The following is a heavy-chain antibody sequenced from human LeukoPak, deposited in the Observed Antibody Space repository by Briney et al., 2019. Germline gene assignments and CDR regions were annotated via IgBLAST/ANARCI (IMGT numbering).Heavy chain of an antibody. Sequence: SETLSLTCAVYGGSFSGYYWSWIRQPPGKGLEWIGEINHSGSTNYNPSLKSRVTMSVDTSKNQFSLKLSSVTAADTAVYYCARENSSGYYGGYYYYYMDVWGKGTTVTISS. V-gene: IGHV4-34*01. CDR3: ARENSSGYYGGYYYYYMDV. D-gene: IGHD3-22*01. J-gene: IGHJ6*03. CDR2: INHSGST. CDR1: GGSFSGYY.